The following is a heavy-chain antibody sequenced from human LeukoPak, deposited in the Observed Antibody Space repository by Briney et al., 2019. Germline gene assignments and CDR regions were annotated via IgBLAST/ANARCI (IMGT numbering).Heavy chain of an antibody. V-gene: IGHV3-23*01. Sequence: GGSLRLSCAASGFTFSTNDMSWVRQPPGKGLEWVSAISVVGGSTYYADSVKGRFTSSRDNSKNTLYLQMNSLRAEDTAVYYCAKAPVSGSRSPFDYWGQGTLVTVSS. CDR2: ISVVGGST. J-gene: IGHJ4*02. CDR3: AKAPVSGSRSPFDY. CDR1: GFTFSTND. D-gene: IGHD1-26*01.